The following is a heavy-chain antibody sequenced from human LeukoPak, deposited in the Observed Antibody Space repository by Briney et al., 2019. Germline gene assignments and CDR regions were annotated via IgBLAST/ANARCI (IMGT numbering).Heavy chain of an antibody. V-gene: IGHV1-2*02. D-gene: IGHD2-21*02. J-gene: IGHJ3*02. CDR1: GYTFTGYY. CDR3: ARERCGGDCYSPTDAFDI. CDR2: INPNSGGT. Sequence: GASVKVSCKASGYTFTGYYMHWVRQAPGQGLEWMGWINPNSGGTNYAQKFQGRVTMTRDTSISTAYMELSRLRSDDTAVYYCARERCGGDCYSPTDAFDIWGQGTMVTVSS.